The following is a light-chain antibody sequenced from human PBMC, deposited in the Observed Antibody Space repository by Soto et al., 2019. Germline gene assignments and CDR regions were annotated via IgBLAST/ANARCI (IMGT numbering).Light chain of an antibody. CDR1: QGISSW. CDR2: TVS. CDR3: QQANSFPLT. Sequence: IQMTQSPSAVSASVGDRVTITCRASQGISSWLAWYHQQPGKAPKVLIYTVSSLQSGVPSSFSGSGSGTDFTLTISSLQPEDFATSYCQQANSFPLTFGGGTKVESK. V-gene: IGKV1-12*01. J-gene: IGKJ4*02.